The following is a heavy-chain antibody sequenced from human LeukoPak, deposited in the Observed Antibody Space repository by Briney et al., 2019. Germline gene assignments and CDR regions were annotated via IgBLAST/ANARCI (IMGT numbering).Heavy chain of an antibody. J-gene: IGHJ4*02. V-gene: IGHV3-21*01. CDR1: GFTFSNYN. CDR3: ARGLGGYTSSQAY. CDR2: ISTSSSYI. Sequence: GGSLRLSCAASGFTFSNYNMNWVRQAPGKGLEWVSSISTSSSYIYYADSVEGRFTISRDNAKKSLYLQMNSLRAEDTAVYYCARGLGGYTSSQAYWGQGTLVTVSS. D-gene: IGHD6-13*01.